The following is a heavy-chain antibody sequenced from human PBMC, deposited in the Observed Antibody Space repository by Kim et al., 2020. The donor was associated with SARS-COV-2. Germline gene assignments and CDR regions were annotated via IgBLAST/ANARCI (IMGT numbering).Heavy chain of an antibody. CDR3: ARVAYYDYVWGSYRPGEFDY. CDR2: IKQDGSEK. V-gene: IGHV3-7*03. CDR1: GFTFSSYW. Sequence: GGSLRLSCAASGFTFSSYWMSWVRQAPGKGLEWVANIKQDGSEKYYVDSVKGRFTISRDNAKNSLYLQMNSLRAEDTAVYYCARVAYYDYVWGSYRPGEFDYWGQGTLVTVSS. J-gene: IGHJ4*02. D-gene: IGHD3-16*02.